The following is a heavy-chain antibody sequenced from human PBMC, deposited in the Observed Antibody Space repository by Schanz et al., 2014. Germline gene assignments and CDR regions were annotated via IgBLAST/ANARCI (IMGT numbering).Heavy chain of an antibody. D-gene: IGHD6-13*01. CDR2: INPNTSST. Sequence: QVQLVQSGAEVKKPGASVRVSCKASGYTFTGYYIHWVRQAPGQGLEWMGWINPNTSSTIYARKFQGRVTMARDTSISTAYLDLSSLRSDDTAVFYCARRTSDNSSWYYVDYWGQGTLVTVSS. V-gene: IGHV1-2*02. CDR3: ARRTSDNSSWYYVDY. J-gene: IGHJ4*02. CDR1: GYTFTGYY.